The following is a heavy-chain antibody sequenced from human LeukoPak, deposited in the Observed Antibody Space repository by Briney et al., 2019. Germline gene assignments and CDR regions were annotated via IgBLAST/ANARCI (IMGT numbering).Heavy chain of an antibody. J-gene: IGHJ4*02. V-gene: IGHV4-34*01. CDR3: ARGFTIRYCYDSSGYYTPLDY. Sequence: SETLSLTCAVYGGSFSSYHWRWIRQPPGKGLEWIGEINHSGSTNYNPSLKSRVTISVDTSKNQFSLKLSSVTAADTAVYYCARGFTIRYCYDSSGYYTPLDYWGQGTLVTVSS. CDR1: GGSFSSYH. CDR2: INHSGST. D-gene: IGHD3-22*01.